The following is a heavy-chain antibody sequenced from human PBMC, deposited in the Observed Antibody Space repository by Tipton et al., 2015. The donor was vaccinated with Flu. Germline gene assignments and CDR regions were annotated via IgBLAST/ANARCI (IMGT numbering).Heavy chain of an antibody. Sequence: SLRLSCAASGFTFSTSWMSWVRQAPGKGLEWVANINQGGSEKYYVDSVKGRFIISRDSAKNSLHLHMNSLRAEDTAVYYCARTRGGYCSSSSCYADYFDYWGQGTLVTVSS. D-gene: IGHD2-2*01. CDR3: ARTRGGYCSSSSCYADYFDY. CDR2: INQGGSEK. J-gene: IGHJ4*02. V-gene: IGHV3-7*01. CDR1: GFTFSTSW.